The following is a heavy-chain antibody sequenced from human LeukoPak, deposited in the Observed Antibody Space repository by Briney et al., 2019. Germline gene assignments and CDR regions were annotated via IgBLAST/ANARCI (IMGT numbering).Heavy chain of an antibody. CDR3: AREGTVVNVGY. D-gene: IGHD4-23*01. Sequence: SETLSLTCTVSGYSISSGYYWGWIRQPPGKGLKWIGSISHSGSTYYNPSLKSRVTISVDTSKNQFSLKLSSLTAADTAVYYCAREGTVVNVGYWGQGTLVTVSS. CDR2: ISHSGST. V-gene: IGHV4-38-2*02. CDR1: GYSISSGYY. J-gene: IGHJ4*02.